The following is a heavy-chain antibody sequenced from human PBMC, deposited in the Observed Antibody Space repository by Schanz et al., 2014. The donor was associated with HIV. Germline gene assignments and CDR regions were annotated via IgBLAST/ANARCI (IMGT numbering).Heavy chain of an antibody. D-gene: IGHD1-26*01. J-gene: IGHJ6*02. CDR2: INPNSGGT. CDR3: ARGSNMHSGDRWESHFYYYFGMDV. CDR1: GYAFTDYF. Sequence: QVQLVQSGAEVKKPGASVKVSCRASGYAFTDYFIHWVRQAPGQGLEWIGWINPNSGGTKFAQNFRGRVTMTRDTSVTTVYMEMTKLRSDDTALYYCARGSNMHSGDRWESHFYYYFGMDVWGQGTTVIVSS. V-gene: IGHV1-2*02.